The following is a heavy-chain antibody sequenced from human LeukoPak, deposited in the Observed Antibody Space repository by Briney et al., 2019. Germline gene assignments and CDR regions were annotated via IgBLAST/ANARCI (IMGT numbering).Heavy chain of an antibody. V-gene: IGHV3-23*01. CDR1: GFTFNNYA. D-gene: IGHD2-8*01. CDR2: INDSGDHQ. Sequence: GGSLRLSCAASGFTFNNYAMSWVRQAPGKGLKWVSGINDSGDHQYYADSVKGRFTISRDSSRNTVYLQMHSLRAEDTAVYYCASSLDLAVYGIDYWGQGTLVTVSS. CDR3: ASSLDLAVYGIDY. J-gene: IGHJ4*02.